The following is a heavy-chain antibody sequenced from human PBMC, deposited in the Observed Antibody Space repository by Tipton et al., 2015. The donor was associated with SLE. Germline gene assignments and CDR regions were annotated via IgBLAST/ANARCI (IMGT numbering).Heavy chain of an antibody. CDR1: GGSFSGYY. D-gene: IGHD1/OR15-1a*01. CDR3: ARDRGTGTDAFDI. J-gene: IGHJ3*02. Sequence: TLSLTCTVYGGSFSGYYWSWIRQPPGKGLEWIGSIYYSGSTYYNPSLKSRVTISVDTSKNQFSLKLSSVTAADTAVYYCARDRGTGTDAFDIWGQGTMVTVSS. CDR2: IYYSGST. V-gene: IGHV4-34*01.